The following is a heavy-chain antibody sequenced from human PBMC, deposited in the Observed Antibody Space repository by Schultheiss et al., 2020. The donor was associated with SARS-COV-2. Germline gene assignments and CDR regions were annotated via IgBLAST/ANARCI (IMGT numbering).Heavy chain of an antibody. Sequence: SETLSLTCTVSGGSISSGGYYWSWIRQPPGKGLEWIGSIYYSGSTYYNPSLKSRVTISVDTSKNQFSLKLSSVTAADTAVYYCARVRYQLPYYYYYYMDVWGKGTTVTVSS. CDR3: ARVRYQLPYYYYYYMDV. CDR1: GGSISSGGYY. J-gene: IGHJ6*03. V-gene: IGHV4-39*07. CDR2: IYYSGST. D-gene: IGHD2-2*01.